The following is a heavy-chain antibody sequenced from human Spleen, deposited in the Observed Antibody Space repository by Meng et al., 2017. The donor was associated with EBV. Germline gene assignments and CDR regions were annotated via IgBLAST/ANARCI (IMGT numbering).Heavy chain of an antibody. Sequence: VQLVQSGGEVKKPGSSVKVSCKASGGTFSSFAISWVRQAPGQGLEWMGGLIPIFGTTNYAQKFQGRVTITADKSTSTTYMELSSLRSEDTAVYYCASLRDGDYQYYFDYWGQGTLVTVSS. J-gene: IGHJ4*02. V-gene: IGHV1-69*06. D-gene: IGHD4-17*01. CDR1: GGTFSSFA. CDR3: ASLRDGDYQYYFDY. CDR2: LIPIFGTT.